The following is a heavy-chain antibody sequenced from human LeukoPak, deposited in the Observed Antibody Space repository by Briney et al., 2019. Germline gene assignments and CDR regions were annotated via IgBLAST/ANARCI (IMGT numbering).Heavy chain of an antibody. D-gene: IGHD2-2*01. J-gene: IGHJ4*02. Sequence: ASETLSLTCTVSSGSISSYYWTWIRQPPGKGLEWIGNIYYSGSTKYNPSLKSRVTISVDTSKNQFSLKLSSVTAVDTAVYYCARVKKGLGTSFDYWGQGTLVTVSS. V-gene: IGHV4-59*01. CDR1: SGSISSYY. CDR2: IYYSGST. CDR3: ARVKKGLGTSFDY.